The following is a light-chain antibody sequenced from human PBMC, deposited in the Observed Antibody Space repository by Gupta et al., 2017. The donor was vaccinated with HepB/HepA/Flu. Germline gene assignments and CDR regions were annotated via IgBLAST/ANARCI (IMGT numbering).Light chain of an antibody. Sequence: QLVLTQSPSASASLGSSVSLTCTLSSGHSDYAIAWHQKQTEKGLHFLMKVQGDGSHTKGDGIPDRFSGSSSGAERYLTISNLQPEDETDYYCQTWGGGTVVFGGGTRLSV. V-gene: IGLV4-69*02. CDR3: QTWGGGTVV. CDR2: VQGDGSH. J-gene: IGLJ2*01. CDR1: SGHSDYA.